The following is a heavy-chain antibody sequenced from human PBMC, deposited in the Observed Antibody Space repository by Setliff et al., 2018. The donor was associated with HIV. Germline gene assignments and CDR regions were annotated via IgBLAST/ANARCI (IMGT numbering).Heavy chain of an antibody. Sequence: LSLTCTVSGDSINSGDYYWSWIRQPPGKGLEWIGYIYHSGSTHYNPSLNSRVAFSVDTSKNQFSLKLYSVTVADTAFYYCARADSSSWFFATFDIWGQGTMVTV. V-gene: IGHV4-30-4*01. CDR2: IYHSGST. CDR1: GDSINSGDYY. CDR3: ARADSSSWFFATFDI. J-gene: IGHJ3*02. D-gene: IGHD6-13*01.